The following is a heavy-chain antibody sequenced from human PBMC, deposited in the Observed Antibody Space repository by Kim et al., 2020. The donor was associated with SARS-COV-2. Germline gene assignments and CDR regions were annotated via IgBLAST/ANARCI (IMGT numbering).Heavy chain of an antibody. D-gene: IGHD3-9*01. CDR3: AREYYDILTGYYRTLGY. Sequence: EKGRFTISRDNSKNTLYLQMNSLRAEDTAVYYCAREYYDILTGYYRTLGYWGQGTLVTVSS. J-gene: IGHJ4*02. V-gene: IGHV3-30*07.